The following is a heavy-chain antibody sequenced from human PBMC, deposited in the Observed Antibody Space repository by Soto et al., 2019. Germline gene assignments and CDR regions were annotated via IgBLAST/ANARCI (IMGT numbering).Heavy chain of an antibody. D-gene: IGHD6-19*01. V-gene: IGHV3-53*04. CDR3: ARVRQSSGWLDAFDI. J-gene: IGHJ3*02. CDR2: IFTGGST. CDR1: GFTVSSNY. Sequence: EVQLVESGGGLVQPGGSLRLSCAASGFTVSSNYMSWVRQAPGKGLEWVSVIFTGGSTYYADSVKGRFTISRHSSMNTVYLQMDSLRAEDTAVYYCARVRQSSGWLDAFDIWGQGTMVTVSS.